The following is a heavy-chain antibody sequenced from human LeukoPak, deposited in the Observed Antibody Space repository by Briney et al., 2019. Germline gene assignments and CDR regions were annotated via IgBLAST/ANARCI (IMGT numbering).Heavy chain of an antibody. D-gene: IGHD1-1*01. V-gene: IGHV1-46*01. CDR3: ARNVGSGFDY. CDR1: GYTFTSYY. CDR2: IDPSTGNT. Sequence: ASVKVSCKASGYTFTSYYPHWVRQAPGQGLEWMGFIDPSTGNTNYAQKFQGRVTMTRDTSTSTVYMELSSLRSEDTAVYYCARNVGSGFDYWGQGTLVTVSS. J-gene: IGHJ4*02.